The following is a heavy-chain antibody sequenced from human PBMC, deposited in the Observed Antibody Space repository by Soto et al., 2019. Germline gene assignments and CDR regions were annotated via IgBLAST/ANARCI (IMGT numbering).Heavy chain of an antibody. J-gene: IGHJ5*01. D-gene: IGHD2-8*01. CDR2: ISGYNGNT. Sequence: QVQLVQSGAEMKQPGASVKVSCKTSGYAFSGYRLSWVRQCPGHGLEWMGWISGYNGNTDYAQKFQGRVTMTTDTSTSTAYMELRSLRSDDTAVYYCARDLGPPNWFDSWGQGTLVTGSS. CDR3: ARDLGPPNWFDS. CDR1: GYAFSGYR. V-gene: IGHV1-18*01.